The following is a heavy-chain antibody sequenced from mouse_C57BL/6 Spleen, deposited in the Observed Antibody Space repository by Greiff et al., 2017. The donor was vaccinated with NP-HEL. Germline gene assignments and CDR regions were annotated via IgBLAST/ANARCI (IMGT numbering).Heavy chain of an antibody. CDR2: INPSSGYT. D-gene: IGHD1-1*01. CDR1: GYTFTSYW. V-gene: IGHV1-7*01. Sequence: QVQLQQSGAELAKPGASVKLSCKASGYTFTSYWMHWVKQRPGQGLEWIGYINPSSGYTKYNQKFEDKATLTADKSSSTAYMQLSSLTNEDSAVYYCAKIYYYGSSDFDYWGQGTTLTVSS. CDR3: AKIYYYGSSDFDY. J-gene: IGHJ2*01.